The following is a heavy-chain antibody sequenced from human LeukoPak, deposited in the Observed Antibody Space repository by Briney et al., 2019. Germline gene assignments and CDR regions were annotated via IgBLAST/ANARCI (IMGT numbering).Heavy chain of an antibody. Sequence: ASVKVSCKASGYTFTSYGISWVRQAPGQGLEWMGWIGAYNGNTNYAQKLQGRVTMTTDTSTSTTYMELRSLRSDDTAVYYCARASGDYDYYYYYMDVWGKGTTVTVSS. D-gene: IGHD4-17*01. J-gene: IGHJ6*03. CDR3: ARASGDYDYYYYYMDV. CDR2: IGAYNGNT. CDR1: GYTFTSYG. V-gene: IGHV1-18*01.